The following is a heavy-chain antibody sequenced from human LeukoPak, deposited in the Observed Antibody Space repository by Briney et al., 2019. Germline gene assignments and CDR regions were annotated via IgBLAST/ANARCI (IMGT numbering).Heavy chain of an antibody. CDR1: GGSFSGYY. CDR2: INHSGST. Sequence: PSETLSLTCAVYGGSFSGYYWSWIRQPPGKGLEWIGEINHSGSTNYNPSLKSRVTISVDMSKNQFSLKLSSVTAADTAVYYCARGRGRYCSSTSCYSGWFDPWGQGTLVTVSS. D-gene: IGHD2-2*01. CDR3: ARGRGRYCSSTSCYSGWFDP. J-gene: IGHJ5*02. V-gene: IGHV4-34*01.